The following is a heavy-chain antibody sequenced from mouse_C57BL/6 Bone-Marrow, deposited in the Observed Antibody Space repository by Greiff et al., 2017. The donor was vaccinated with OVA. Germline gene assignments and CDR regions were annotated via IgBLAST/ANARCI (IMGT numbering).Heavy chain of an antibody. V-gene: IGHV5-17*01. CDR1: GFTFSDYG. J-gene: IGHJ4*01. D-gene: IGHD1-1*01. Sequence: EVHLVESGGGLVKPGGSLKLSCAASGFTFSDYGMHWVRQAPEKGLEWVAYISSGSSTIYYADTVKGRFTISRDNAKNTLFLQMTSLRSEDTAMDYCANYGSSVGAMDYWGQGTSVTVSS. CDR2: ISSGSSTI. CDR3: ANYGSSVGAMDY.